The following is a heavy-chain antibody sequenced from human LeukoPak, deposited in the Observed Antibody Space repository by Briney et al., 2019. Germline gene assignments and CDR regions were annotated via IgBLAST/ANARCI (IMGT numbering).Heavy chain of an antibody. CDR3: AKLMYSSSSPDAFDI. CDR1: GLTFSSCN. Sequence: GGSLRLSCEASGLTFSSCNMNWVRQAPGKGLEWVSYISSSSSNIYYADSVKGRFTISRDNSKNTLYLQMNSLRAEDTAVYYCAKLMYSSSSPDAFDIWGQGTMVTVSS. J-gene: IGHJ3*02. CDR2: ISSSSSNI. D-gene: IGHD6-6*01. V-gene: IGHV3-48*01.